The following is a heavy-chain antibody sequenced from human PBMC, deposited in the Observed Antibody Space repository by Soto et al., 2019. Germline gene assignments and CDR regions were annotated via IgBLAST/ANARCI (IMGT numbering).Heavy chain of an antibody. D-gene: IGHD3-10*01. J-gene: IGHJ3*01. V-gene: IGHV3-23*05. Sequence: EVQLLESGGGLVQPGGSLRLSCAASGFTFSNYAMSWVRQAPGKGREWVSFITSSGNGTYYADSVKGRFTISRDNSKNTLYVQMNNLRAEDTAIYYCAKRFFGSGSPPGAFDVWGQGTMVTVSS. CDR1: GFTFSNYA. CDR2: ITSSGNGT. CDR3: AKRFFGSGSPPGAFDV.